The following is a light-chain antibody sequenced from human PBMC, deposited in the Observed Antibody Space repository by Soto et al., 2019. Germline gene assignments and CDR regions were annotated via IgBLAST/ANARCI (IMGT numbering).Light chain of an antibody. CDR1: TSNIEKFY. J-gene: IGLJ6*01. CDR2: RDN. V-gene: IGLV1-47*01. Sequence: QSVLTQPPSASATPGQRVTISCSGSTSNIEKFYVYWYQQLPGTAPKLLVYRDNQRPSGVPDRFSGSKSGTSASLAITGLQVEDEGNYYCQSYDNRLRAVFGSGTKLTVL. CDR3: QSYDNRLRAV.